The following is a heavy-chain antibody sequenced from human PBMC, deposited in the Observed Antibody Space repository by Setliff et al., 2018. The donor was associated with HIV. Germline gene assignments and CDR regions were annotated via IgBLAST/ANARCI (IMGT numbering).Heavy chain of an antibody. V-gene: IGHV4-38-2*01. CDR3: ARVPFTTGFDS. Sequence: PSETLSLTCAVSGYSISSGYYWGCIRQPPGRGLEWIGNIYHSVGTHYNPSLRSRVTISVDTSKNHFSLKLSSVTAADTAVFYCARVPFTTGFDSWGPGTLVTVSS. D-gene: IGHD3-3*01. J-gene: IGHJ4*02. CDR2: IYHSVGT. CDR1: GYSISSGYY.